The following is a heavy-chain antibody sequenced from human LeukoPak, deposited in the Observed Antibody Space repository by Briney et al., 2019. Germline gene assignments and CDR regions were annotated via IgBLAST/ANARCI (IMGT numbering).Heavy chain of an antibody. D-gene: IGHD3-22*01. J-gene: IGHJ4*02. V-gene: IGHV4-39*01. Sequence: SETLSLTCTVSGGYISTYYWSWIRQPPGEGLEWIGSIYYGGTTYYNPSLKSRVTISVDTSKNQFSLKLTSVTAADTAVYYCARRNYYDSSAYYIFDYWGQGTLVTVSS. CDR1: GGYISTYY. CDR2: IYYGGTT. CDR3: ARRNYYDSSAYYIFDY.